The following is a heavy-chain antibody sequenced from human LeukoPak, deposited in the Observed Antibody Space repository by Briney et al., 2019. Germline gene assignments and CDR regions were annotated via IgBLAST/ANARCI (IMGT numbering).Heavy chain of an antibody. CDR1: GFSYSGSA. J-gene: IGHJ4*02. Sequence: GGSLRLSCAASGFSYSGSAIHWVRQASGKGLEWVGHIRRKGNDYATAYTASVKGRFTISRDDSKNTAFLQMDSLKTEDTAVYFCARLGGSPPYFDYWGQGTLVTVSS. D-gene: IGHD3-16*01. CDR3: ARLGGSPPYFDY. CDR2: IRRKGNDYAT. V-gene: IGHV3-73*01.